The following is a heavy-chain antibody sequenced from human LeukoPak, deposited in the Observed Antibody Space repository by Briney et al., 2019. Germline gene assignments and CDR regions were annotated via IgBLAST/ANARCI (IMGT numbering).Heavy chain of an antibody. J-gene: IGHJ4*02. CDR1: GYTFTSYA. D-gene: IGHD1-26*01. V-gene: IGHV1-3*01. CDR3: ARDSGYSGSYYVNSPPHY. CDR2: INAGNGNT. Sequence: VASVKVSCKASGYTFTSYAMHWVRLAPGQRLEWMGWINAGNGNTKYSQKFQGRVTITRDTSTSTAYMELSSLRSEDTAVYYCARDSGYSGSYYVNSPPHYWGQGPLVTVSS.